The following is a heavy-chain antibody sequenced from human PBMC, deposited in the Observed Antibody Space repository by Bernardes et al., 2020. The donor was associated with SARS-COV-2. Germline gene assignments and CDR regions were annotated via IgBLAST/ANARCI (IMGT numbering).Heavy chain of an antibody. CDR3: ARHVYSYDITGGMDV. D-gene: IGHD3-9*01. Sequence: SETLSLTCSVSGDSIRTSDYYWGWIRRPPGKGLEWIGSRYRDGSTYYEPSLKSRVTISADTPKNQFSLKLTSVTSTDTAVYFCARHVYSYDITGGMDVWGQGTTVTVSS. CDR1: GDSIRTSDYY. V-gene: IGHV4-39*01. CDR2: RYRDGST. J-gene: IGHJ6*02.